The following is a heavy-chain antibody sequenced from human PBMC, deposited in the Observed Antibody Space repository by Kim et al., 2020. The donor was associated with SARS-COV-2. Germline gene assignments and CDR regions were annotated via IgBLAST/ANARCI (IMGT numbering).Heavy chain of an antibody. CDR2: INHNSGGT. D-gene: IGHD6-19*01. CDR3: ATSHADSSGWYPLFDY. Sequence: ASVKVSCKASGYTFTGYYMHWVRQAPGQGLEWMGWINHNSGGTNYAQKFQGRVTMTRDTSISTAYMELSRLRSDDTAVYYCATSHADSSGWYPLFDYWGQGTLVTVSS. CDR1: GYTFTGYY. J-gene: IGHJ4*02. V-gene: IGHV1-2*02.